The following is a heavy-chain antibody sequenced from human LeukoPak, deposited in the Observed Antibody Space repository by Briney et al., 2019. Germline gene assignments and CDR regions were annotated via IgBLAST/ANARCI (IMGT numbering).Heavy chain of an antibody. J-gene: IGHJ4*02. D-gene: IGHD3-3*01. CDR2: INTNTGNP. CDR1: GYTFTSYA. Sequence: ASVKISCKASGYTFTSYAMNWVRQAPGQGLEWMGWINTNTGNPTYAQGFTGRFVFSLDTSVSTAYLQISSLKAEDTAVYYCARAGYDFWSGLLNFDYWGQGTLVTVSS. V-gene: IGHV7-4-1*02. CDR3: ARAGYDFWSGLLNFDY.